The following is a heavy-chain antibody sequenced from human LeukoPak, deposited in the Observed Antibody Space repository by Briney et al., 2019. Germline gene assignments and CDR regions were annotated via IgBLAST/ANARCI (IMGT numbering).Heavy chain of an antibody. J-gene: IGHJ5*02. Sequence: SETLSLTCTVSGGSISSYYWSWIRQPPGEGLEWIVYIYYSGSTNYNPSLKSRVTISVDTSKNQFSLKLSSVTAADTAVYYCARHANYYGSGSYLNWFDPWGQGTPVTVSS. CDR2: IYYSGST. CDR3: ARHANYYGSGSYLNWFDP. V-gene: IGHV4-59*08. CDR1: GGSISSYY. D-gene: IGHD3-10*01.